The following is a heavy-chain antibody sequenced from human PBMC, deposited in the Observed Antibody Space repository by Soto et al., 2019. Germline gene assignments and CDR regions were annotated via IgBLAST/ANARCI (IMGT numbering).Heavy chain of an antibody. J-gene: IGHJ6*03. Sequence: GGSLRLSCAASGFTFSTYSMNWVRQAPGKGLEWVSYISTTGSTIYYADSVKGRFTISRDNAKNSLYLQMTSLRAEDTAVYYCARYKGYCSGGSCYYYYYMDVWGKGTTVTVAS. V-gene: IGHV3-48*01. CDR3: ARYKGYCSGGSCYYYYYMDV. CDR2: ISTTGSTI. D-gene: IGHD2-15*01. CDR1: GFTFSTYS.